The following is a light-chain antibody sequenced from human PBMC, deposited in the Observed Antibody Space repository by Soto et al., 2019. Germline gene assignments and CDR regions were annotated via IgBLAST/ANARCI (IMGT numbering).Light chain of an antibody. CDR2: DAS. CDR1: QSLLHTNGFNY. V-gene: IGKV1-5*01. CDR3: QQYNSYSPLT. J-gene: IGKJ4*01. Sequence: DIVMTQSPLSLPVTPGEPASISCRSSQSLLHTNGFNYLAWYQQKPGKAPKLLIYDASSLESGVPSRFSGSGSGTEFTLTISSLQPDDFATYYCQQYNSYSPLTFGGGTKVDIK.